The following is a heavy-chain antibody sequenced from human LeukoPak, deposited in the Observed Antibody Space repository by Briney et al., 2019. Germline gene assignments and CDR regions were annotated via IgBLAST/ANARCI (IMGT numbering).Heavy chain of an antibody. Sequence: GASVKVSCKASGYTFTSYGISWVRQAPGQGLEWMGWISAYNGNTNYAQKLQGRVTMTTDTSTSTAYMELRSLRSDDTAVYYCARSRHPSEAYYYYMDVWGKGTTVTVSS. V-gene: IGHV1-18*01. CDR2: ISAYNGNT. CDR3: ARSRHPSEAYYYYMDV. J-gene: IGHJ6*03. CDR1: GYTFTSYG.